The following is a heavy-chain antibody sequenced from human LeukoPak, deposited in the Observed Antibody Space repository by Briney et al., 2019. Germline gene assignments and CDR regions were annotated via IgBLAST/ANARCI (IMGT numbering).Heavy chain of an antibody. Sequence: GGSLRLSCAASGFTVITNDMTWVRQAPGKGLEWVSVLYSDGNTKYADSVQGRFTISRDNSKNTLYLEMNSLSPDDTAVYYCARVRYDSSGSTAFDIWGHGTMVTVSS. CDR1: GFTVITND. V-gene: IGHV3-53*01. CDR3: ARVRYDSSGSTAFDI. D-gene: IGHD3-22*01. J-gene: IGHJ3*02. CDR2: LYSDGNT.